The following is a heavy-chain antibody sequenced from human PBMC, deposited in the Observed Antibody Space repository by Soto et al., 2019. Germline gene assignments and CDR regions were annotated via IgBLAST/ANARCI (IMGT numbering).Heavy chain of an antibody. CDR2: IIPILGIA. CDR1: GGTFSSYT. Sequence: GASVKVSCKASGGTFSSYTISWVRQAPGQGLEWMGRIIPILGIANYAQKFQGRVTITADKSTSTAYMELSSLRSEDTAVYYCARAKYYYDSSGYYYRNNWFDPWGQGTLVTVSS. CDR3: ARAKYYYDSSGYYYRNNWFDP. J-gene: IGHJ5*02. V-gene: IGHV1-69*02. D-gene: IGHD3-22*01.